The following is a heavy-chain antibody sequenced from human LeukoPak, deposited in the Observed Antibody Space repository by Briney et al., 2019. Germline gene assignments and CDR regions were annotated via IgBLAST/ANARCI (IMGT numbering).Heavy chain of an antibody. V-gene: IGHV1-8*01. CDR1: GYTFTSYD. D-gene: IGHD7-27*01. Sequence: ASVKVSCTASGYTFTSYDFNWVRQATGQRPEWMGWMSLNSGDTGYAQKFQDRVTMTRNTSISTAYMELSSLRSDDTAVYYCARGPPNWGYDYWGPGTLVTVSS. CDR3: ARGPPNWGYDY. J-gene: IGHJ4*02. CDR2: MSLNSGDT.